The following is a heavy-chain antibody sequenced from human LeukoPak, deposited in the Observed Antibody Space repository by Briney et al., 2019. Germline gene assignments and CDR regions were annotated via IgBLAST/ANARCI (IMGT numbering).Heavy chain of an antibody. CDR1: GGSMSTYY. V-gene: IGHV4-4*07. D-gene: IGHD4-4*01. J-gene: IGHJ4*02. CDR2: IYTSGST. CDR3: ARATSTVTLDY. Sequence: PSETLSLTCTVSGGSMSTYYWNWIRQPAGKGLEWIGRIYTSGSTNYNPSLKSRVTISVDTSKNQFSLKLSSVTAADTAVYYCARATSTVTLDYWGQGTLVTVSS.